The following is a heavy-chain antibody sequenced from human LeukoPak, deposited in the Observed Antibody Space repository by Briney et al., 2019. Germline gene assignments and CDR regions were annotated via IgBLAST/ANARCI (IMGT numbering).Heavy chain of an antibody. Sequence: SVKVSCKASGFTFTSSAVQWVRQARGQRLEWIGWIVVGSGNTNYAQNLQGRVTMTTDTSTSTAYMELRSLASDDTALYYCARGERYSTSSSGLDYWGQGTLVTVSS. D-gene: IGHD6-6*01. V-gene: IGHV1-58*01. CDR3: ARGERYSTSSSGLDY. CDR1: GFTFTSSA. J-gene: IGHJ4*02. CDR2: IVVGSGNT.